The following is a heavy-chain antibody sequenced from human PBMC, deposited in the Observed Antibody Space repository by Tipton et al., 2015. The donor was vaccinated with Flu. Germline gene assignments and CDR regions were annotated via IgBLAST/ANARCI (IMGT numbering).Heavy chain of an antibody. CDR2: VYGGIGNT. J-gene: IGHJ6*02. V-gene: IGHV1-3*01. D-gene: IGHD6-6*01. CDR3: ARAEIAARPFISYGLDV. Sequence: QLVQSGAGVKEPGASVKLSCEASGYTFTDYVIHWVRQAPGHRLEWMGCVYGGIGNTEYSQKFQDRVSITRDTSATTAHMELSSLKSEDTAVYYCARAEIAARPFISYGLDVWGQGSTVTVSS. CDR1: GYTFTDYV.